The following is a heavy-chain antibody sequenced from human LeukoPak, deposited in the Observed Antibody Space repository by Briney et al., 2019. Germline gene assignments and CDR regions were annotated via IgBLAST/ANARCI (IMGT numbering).Heavy chain of an antibody. D-gene: IGHD3-9*01. CDR2: IKQDGSQK. CDR1: GFTFSSFW. J-gene: IGHJ4*02. V-gene: IGHV3-7*04. Sequence: GGSLRLSCAASGFTFSSFWMSWVRQAPGKGLEWVANIKQDGSQKYYVDSVKGRFTISRDNAKNSLFLQINGLRAEDTAVYYCARDDYDILSGYYKGSDYWGQGTLVTVSS. CDR3: ARDDYDILSGYYKGSDY.